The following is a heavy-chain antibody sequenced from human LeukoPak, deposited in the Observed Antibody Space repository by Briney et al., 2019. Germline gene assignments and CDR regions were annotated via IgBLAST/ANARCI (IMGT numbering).Heavy chain of an antibody. J-gene: IGHJ4*02. CDR1: GYTFTGYY. CDR3: ARSPEWFGESRNYYFDY. V-gene: IGHV1-18*04. CDR2: ISSYNGNT. Sequence: ASVKVSGKASGYTFTGYYMHWVRQSPGQGLEWMGWISSYNGNTNYEQKFQGRVAMTADTSTSPAYMELRSLRFDDTAVYYCARSPEWFGESRNYYFDYWGQGTLVTVSS. D-gene: IGHD3-10*01.